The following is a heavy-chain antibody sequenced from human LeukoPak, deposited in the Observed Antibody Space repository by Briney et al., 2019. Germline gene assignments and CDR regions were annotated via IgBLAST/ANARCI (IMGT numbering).Heavy chain of an antibody. CDR2: IYPGDSDT. V-gene: IGHV5-51*01. CDR1: GYSFTSYW. CDR3: AICVDTAMVTVGAFDI. Sequence: GESLKISCKGSGYSFTSYWIGWVRQMPGKGLEWMGIIYPGDSDTRYSPSFQGQVTISADKSISTAYLQWSSLKASDTAMYYCAICVDTAMVTVGAFDIWGQGTMVTVSS. D-gene: IGHD5-18*01. J-gene: IGHJ3*02.